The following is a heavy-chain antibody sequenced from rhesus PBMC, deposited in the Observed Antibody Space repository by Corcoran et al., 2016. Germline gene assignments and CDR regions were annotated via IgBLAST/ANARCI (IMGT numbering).Heavy chain of an antibody. J-gene: IGHJ5-1*01. Sequence: QVQLQESGPGVVKPSETLSLTCAVSGGTLSSGYCYWGWIRQPPGTGPEWIGGIYSNSESTNYNPSLKSRVTISKDTSKNQFSLKLSSVTATDTAVYYCARNSGSYYYSDNRFDVWGPGVLVTVSS. D-gene: IGHD3-16*01. CDR1: GGTLSSGYCY. CDR3: ARNSGSYYYSDNRFDV. V-gene: IGHV4S12*01. CDR2: IYSNSEST.